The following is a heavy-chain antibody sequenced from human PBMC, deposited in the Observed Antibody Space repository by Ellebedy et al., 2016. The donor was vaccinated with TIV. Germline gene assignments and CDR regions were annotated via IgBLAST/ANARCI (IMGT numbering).Heavy chain of an antibody. CDR1: GFTFSSYA. J-gene: IGHJ4*02. V-gene: IGHV3-23*01. D-gene: IGHD5-24*01. CDR3: AKSRDGYNMGY. CDR2: ISGSGGST. Sequence: GESLKISXAASGFTFSSYAMSWVRQAPGKGLEWVSAISGSGGSTYYADSVKGRFTISRDNSKNTLYLQMNSLRAEDTAVYYCAKSRDGYNMGYWGQGTLVTVSS.